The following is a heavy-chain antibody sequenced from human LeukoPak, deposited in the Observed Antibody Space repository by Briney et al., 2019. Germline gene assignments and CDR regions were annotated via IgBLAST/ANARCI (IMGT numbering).Heavy chain of an antibody. V-gene: IGHV1-24*01. D-gene: IGHD3-10*02. CDR1: GYTLTELS. Sequence: ASVTVSFKVSGYTLTELSIHWVRQAPGKGLEWMGGFDPEDGETIYAQKFQGRVNMNEDTSTDTAYMELSSLRSEDTAVYYCATDLGSGDGIDPWGQGTLVSVSS. J-gene: IGHJ5*02. CDR2: FDPEDGET. CDR3: ATDLGSGDGIDP.